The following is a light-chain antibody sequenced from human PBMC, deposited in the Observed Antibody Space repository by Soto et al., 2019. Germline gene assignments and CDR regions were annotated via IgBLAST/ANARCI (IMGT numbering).Light chain of an antibody. CDR2: EVS. V-gene: IGLV2-8*01. CDR1: SSDVGGYNY. J-gene: IGLJ1*01. Sequence: QSALTQPPSASGSPGQSVTISCTGTSSDVGGYNYASWYQQHPGKAPKLVIYEVSKRPSGVPDPFSGSKSGNTASLTVSGLQAEDEADYYCSSYAGSNNFGVFGTGTKVTVL. CDR3: SSYAGSNNFGV.